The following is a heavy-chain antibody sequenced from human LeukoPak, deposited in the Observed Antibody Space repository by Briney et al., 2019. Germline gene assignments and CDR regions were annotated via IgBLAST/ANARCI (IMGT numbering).Heavy chain of an antibody. CDR2: IDRSGST. CDR1: GYSISSGYY. Sequence: PSETLSLTCSVSGYSISSGYYWGWVRQAPGKGLEWIGSIDRSGSTNYNPSLKSRVTISVDTSKKQFSLKLTSVTASDTAVYYCARQLAYGYAGYYFDYWGQGTLVTVSS. J-gene: IGHJ4*02. D-gene: IGHD3-16*01. CDR3: ARQLAYGYAGYYFDY. V-gene: IGHV4-38-2*02.